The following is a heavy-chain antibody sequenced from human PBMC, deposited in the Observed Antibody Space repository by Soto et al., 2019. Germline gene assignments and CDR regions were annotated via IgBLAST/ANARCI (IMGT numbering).Heavy chain of an antibody. CDR1: GYTFIDYY. V-gene: IGHV1-2*02. CDR2: ISPRSGGT. Sequence: ASVKVSCKASGYTFIDYYMHCVRQAPVQGFEWMGRISPRSGGTNNAQNFQGRVTMTWDTSLNTAYMELSSLISEDTAVYYCARPPGYISDWYYFDLWGQGTLVTVSS. J-gene: IGHJ4*02. D-gene: IGHD3-9*01. CDR3: ARPPGYISDWYYFDL.